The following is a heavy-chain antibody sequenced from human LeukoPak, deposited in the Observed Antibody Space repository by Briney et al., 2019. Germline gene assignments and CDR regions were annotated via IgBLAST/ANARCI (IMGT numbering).Heavy chain of an antibody. D-gene: IGHD6-13*01. CDR1: GGTFSSYA. V-gene: IGHV1-69*04. Sequence: SVKVSCRASGGTFSSYAISWVRQTPGQGLEWMGRIIPILGIANYAQKFQGRVTITADKSTSTAYMELSSMRPEDTAVYYCASTFWYSSSWYPPMDDAFDIWGQGTMVTVSS. J-gene: IGHJ3*02. CDR2: IIPILGIA. CDR3: ASTFWYSSSWYPPMDDAFDI.